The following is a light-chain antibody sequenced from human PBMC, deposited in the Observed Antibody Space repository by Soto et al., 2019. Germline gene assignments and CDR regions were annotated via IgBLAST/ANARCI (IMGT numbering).Light chain of an antibody. CDR3: QRYGSSLWT. V-gene: IGKV3-20*01. J-gene: IGKJ1*01. CDR1: QSVSSY. CDR2: DAS. Sequence: EIVLTQSPATLSLSPGERATLSCRASQSVSSYLAWYQQKPGQAPRLLIYDASNRATGIPDRFSGSGSGTDFTLTISRVEPEDFAMYYCQRYGSSLWTFGQGTKVEIK.